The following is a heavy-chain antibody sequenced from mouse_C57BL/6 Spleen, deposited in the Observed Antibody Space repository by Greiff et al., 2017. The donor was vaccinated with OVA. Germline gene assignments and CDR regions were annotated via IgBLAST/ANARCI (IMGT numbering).Heavy chain of an antibody. CDR2: IRLKSDNYAT. CDR1: GFTFSNYW. J-gene: IGHJ1*03. Sequence: EVKLEESGGGLVQPGGSMKLSCVASGFTFSNYWMNWVRQSPEKGLEWVAQIRLKSDNYATHYAESVKGRFTISRDDSKSSVYLQMNNLRAEDTGIYYCTAQLGNWYFDVWGTGTTVTVSS. V-gene: IGHV6-3*01. CDR3: TAQLGNWYFDV. D-gene: IGHD4-1*02.